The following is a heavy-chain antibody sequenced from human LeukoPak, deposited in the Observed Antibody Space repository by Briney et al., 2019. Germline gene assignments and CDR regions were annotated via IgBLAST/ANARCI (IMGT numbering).Heavy chain of an antibody. Sequence: KLWKTLSLPCPIYGYTINTGDYWGWIRQPPGKGLEWIGSIYHSGSTYYNPSLKSRVTISVDTSKNQFSLKLSSVTAADTAVYYCARRPAYGSPLGYWGQGTLVTVSS. J-gene: IGHJ4*02. CDR1: GYTINTGDY. CDR2: IYHSGST. V-gene: IGHV4-38-2*01. CDR3: ARRPAYGSPLGY. D-gene: IGHD7-27*01.